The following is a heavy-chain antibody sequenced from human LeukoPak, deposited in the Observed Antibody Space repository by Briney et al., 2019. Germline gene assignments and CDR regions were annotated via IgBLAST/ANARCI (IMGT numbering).Heavy chain of an antibody. CDR1: GGSISNYY. CDR2: IYASGST. V-gene: IGHV4-4*07. Sequence: SETLSLTCTVSGGSISNYYWSWIRQPAGTGLEWIGRIYASGSTNYNPSLKSRVTISVDTSNNQFSLNLSSVTAADTAVYYCARTSAQGAQFDYWGQGTLVTVSS. CDR3: ARTSAQGAQFDY. D-gene: IGHD1-26*01. J-gene: IGHJ4*02.